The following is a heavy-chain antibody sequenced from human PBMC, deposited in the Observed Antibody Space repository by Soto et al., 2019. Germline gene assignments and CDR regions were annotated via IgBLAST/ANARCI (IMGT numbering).Heavy chain of an antibody. CDR2: IFPLLAMV. Sequence: QVHLVQSGAEMKKPGSSVKVSCKVSGGDLTNSGISWVRQAPGQGLEWMGGIFPLLAMVDYSQKFQGRVTITADESTTTAYMALGSLRSEDTAVYYCAKEDGAGFKSWGQGTLVIVSS. D-gene: IGHD1-26*01. V-gene: IGHV1-69*04. CDR3: AKEDGAGFKS. J-gene: IGHJ4*02. CDR1: GGDLTNSG.